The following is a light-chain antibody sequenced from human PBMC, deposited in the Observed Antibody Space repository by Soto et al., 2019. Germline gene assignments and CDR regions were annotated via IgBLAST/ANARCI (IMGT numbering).Light chain of an antibody. CDR3: QKYYDYPWM. Sequence: DIQMTQSPSTLSASVVDRVTITCRSSQSISSWLAWYQQKPGKAPKLLIYDATTLESGVPSTFSGSEFGTEFTLTISSLQADDFATYYCQKYYDYPWMCGQGHTGDIK. J-gene: IGKJ1*01. CDR1: QSISSW. V-gene: IGKV1-5*01. CDR2: DAT.